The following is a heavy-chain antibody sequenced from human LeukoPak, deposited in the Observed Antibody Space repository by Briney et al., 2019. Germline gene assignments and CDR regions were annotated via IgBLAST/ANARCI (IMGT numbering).Heavy chain of an antibody. V-gene: IGHV4-39*01. CDR3: ASLQLGSWYFFVDY. Sequence: SETLSLTCTVSGGSISSSSYYWGWIRQPPGKGLEWIWSIYYSGSTYYNPSLKSRVTISVDTSKNQFSLKLSSVTAADTAVYYCASLQLGSWYFFVDYWGQETLVTVSS. CDR2: IYYSGST. CDR1: GGSISSSSYY. D-gene: IGHD6-13*01. J-gene: IGHJ4*02.